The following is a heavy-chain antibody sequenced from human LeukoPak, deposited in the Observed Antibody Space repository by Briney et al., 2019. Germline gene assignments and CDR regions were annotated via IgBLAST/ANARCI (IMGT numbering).Heavy chain of an antibody. V-gene: IGHV4-59*08. D-gene: IGHD6-13*01. Sequence: PSETLSLTCTVSGGSISSYYWSWIRQPPGKGLEWIGYIYYSGSTNYNPSLKSRVTISVDTSKNQFSLKLSSVTAADTAVYYCARHTYSSSWYPEYYFDYWGQGTLVTVSS. CDR1: GGSISSYY. J-gene: IGHJ4*02. CDR2: IYYSGST. CDR3: ARHTYSSSWYPEYYFDY.